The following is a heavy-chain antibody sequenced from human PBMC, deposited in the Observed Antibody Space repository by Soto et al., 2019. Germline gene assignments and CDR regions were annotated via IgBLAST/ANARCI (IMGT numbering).Heavy chain of an antibody. V-gene: IGHV4-31*03. Sequence: SETLCLTCTVSGGSITSGGYYWSWIRQHPGKGLEWIGYIYYSGSTYYNPSLKSRVTISVDTSKNQFSLKLSSVTAADAAVYYCAREASRELPTGRAFEIWGQGTMVTV. D-gene: IGHD1-26*01. CDR2: IYYSGST. CDR1: GGSITSGGYY. CDR3: AREASRELPTGRAFEI. J-gene: IGHJ3*02.